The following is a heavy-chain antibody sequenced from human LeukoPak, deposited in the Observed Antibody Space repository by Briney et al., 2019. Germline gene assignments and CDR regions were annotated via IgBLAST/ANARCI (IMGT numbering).Heavy chain of an antibody. J-gene: IGHJ2*01. Sequence: GGSLRLSCAASGFTFSSYGMHWVRQAPGKGLEWVAIISYDGSNKYYADSVQGRFTISRDNSKNTLYLRMNSLRAEDTAVYYCAKDLGGGSGCYDLWGRGTLVTVSS. CDR2: ISYDGSNK. CDR3: AKDLGGGSGCYDL. V-gene: IGHV3-30*18. CDR1: GFTFSSYG. D-gene: IGHD6-19*01.